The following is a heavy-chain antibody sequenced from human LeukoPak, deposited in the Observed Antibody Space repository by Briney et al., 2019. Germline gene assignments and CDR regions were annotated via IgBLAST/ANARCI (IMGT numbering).Heavy chain of an antibody. D-gene: IGHD3-22*01. J-gene: IGHJ3*02. CDR2: IYYSGST. Sequence: PSETLSLTCTVSGGSISSSSYYWGWIRQPPGKGLEWIGSIYYSGSTYYNPSLKSRVTISVDTSKNQFSLKLSSVTAADTAVYYCARGLDMGLYMIVVVITDRGHAFDIWGQGTMVTVSS. CDR3: ARGLDMGLYMIVVVITDRGHAFDI. CDR1: GGSISSSSYY. V-gene: IGHV4-39*01.